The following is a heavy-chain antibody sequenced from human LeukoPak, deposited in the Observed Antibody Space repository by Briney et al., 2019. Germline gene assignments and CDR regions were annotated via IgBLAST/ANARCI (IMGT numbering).Heavy chain of an antibody. CDR2: INQDGRKK. D-gene: IGHD1-20*01. Sequence: GGSLRLSCAASGFSFRTHWMSWVRQAPGKGLEWVANINQDGRKKFYVDSVEGRFTISRDDAKTSLFLQMNSLRVEDTAVYYCANWKGRDSWGQGTLVTVSS. CDR3: ANWKGRDS. CDR1: GFSFRTHW. J-gene: IGHJ4*02. V-gene: IGHV3-7*02.